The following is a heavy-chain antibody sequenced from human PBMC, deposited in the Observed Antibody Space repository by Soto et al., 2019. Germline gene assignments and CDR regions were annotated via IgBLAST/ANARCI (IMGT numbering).Heavy chain of an antibody. CDR2: IIPIFGTA. D-gene: IGHD4-17*01. J-gene: IGHJ3*02. CDR3: ARDSTTVVTPGDGAFDI. CDR1: GGTFSTYA. Sequence: QLQLVQSGAEVEKPGSSVKVSCKASGGTFSTYAISWVRQAPGQGLEWMGAIIPIFGTANYAQKFQGRVTITADESTSTAYMELSSLRSEDTAVYYCARDSTTVVTPGDGAFDIWGQGTMVTVSS. V-gene: IGHV1-69*01.